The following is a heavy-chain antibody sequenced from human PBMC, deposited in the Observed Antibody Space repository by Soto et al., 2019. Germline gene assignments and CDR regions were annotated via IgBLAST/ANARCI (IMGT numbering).Heavy chain of an antibody. Sequence: GGSLRLSCVASGFIFTNYAMTWVRQAPGKGLEWVSAISGSGGSTYSADSVKGRFTISRDSSKNTLYLQMNSLRAEDTAVYYCARGGATLKGGKYYFDYWGQGTLVTVSS. CDR1: GFIFTNYA. CDR3: ARGGATLKGGKYYFDY. J-gene: IGHJ4*02. V-gene: IGHV3-23*01. D-gene: IGHD2-15*01. CDR2: ISGSGGST.